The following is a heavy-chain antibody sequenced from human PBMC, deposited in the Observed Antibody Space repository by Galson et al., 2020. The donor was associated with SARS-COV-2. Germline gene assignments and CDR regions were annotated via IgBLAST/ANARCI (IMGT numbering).Heavy chain of an antibody. D-gene: IGHD3-22*01. Sequence: GGSLRLSSAASGFTFSSYWMSWVRQAPGKGLEWVANIKQDGSETYYVDSVKGRFTISRDNAKNSLYLQMNSLRAEDTAVYYCARVASRYYDSSGYYYGWYFDLWGRGTLVTVSS. CDR3: ARVASRYYDSSGYYYGWYFDL. CDR2: IKQDGSET. CDR1: GFTFSSYW. V-gene: IGHV3-7*01. J-gene: IGHJ2*01.